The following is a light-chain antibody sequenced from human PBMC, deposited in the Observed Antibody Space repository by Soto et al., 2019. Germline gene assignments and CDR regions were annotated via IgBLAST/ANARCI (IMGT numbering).Light chain of an antibody. CDR1: QSINKW. V-gene: IGKV1-5*03. CDR2: EAS. CDR3: QQYSTFPVT. Sequence: DIQMTQSPTTLSASVGDRVTITCRASQSINKWLAWFQQRPGEAPKVLIYEASNLARGVPSRFSGSGSGTEFTLTISSLQPDDFATYYCQQYSTFPVTFGQGTRLEI. J-gene: IGKJ5*01.